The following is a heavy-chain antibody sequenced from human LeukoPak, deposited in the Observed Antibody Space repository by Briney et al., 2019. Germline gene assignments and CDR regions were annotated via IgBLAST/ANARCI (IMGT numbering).Heavy chain of an antibody. CDR3: ARGHNWNYLAYFDY. J-gene: IGHJ4*02. CDR2: INHSGST. V-gene: IGHV4-34*01. D-gene: IGHD1-7*01. Sequence: SETLSLTCAVYGGSFSGYYWSWIRQPPGKGLEWIGEINHSGSTNYNPSLKSRVTISVGTSKNQFSLKLSSVTAADTAVYYCARGHNWNYLAYFDYWGQGTLVTVSS. CDR1: GGSFSGYY.